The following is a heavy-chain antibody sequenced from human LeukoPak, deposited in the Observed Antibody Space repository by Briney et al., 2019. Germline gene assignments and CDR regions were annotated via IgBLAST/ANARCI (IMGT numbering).Heavy chain of an antibody. CDR3: ARDSLLWLGELPQNWYFDL. D-gene: IGHD3-10*01. CDR1: GGSISSYY. V-gene: IGHV4-4*07. J-gene: IGHJ2*01. Sequence: SETLSLTCTVSGGSISSYYWSWIRQPAGKGLEWIGRIYTSVSTHSNPSLKSRVTMSVDTSKNQFSLKLSSVTAADTAVYYCARDSLLWLGELPQNWYFDLWGRGTLVTVSS. CDR2: IYTSVST.